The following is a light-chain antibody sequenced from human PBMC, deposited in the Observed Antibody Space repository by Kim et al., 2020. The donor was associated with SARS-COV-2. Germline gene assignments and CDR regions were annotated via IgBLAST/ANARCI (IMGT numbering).Light chain of an antibody. CDR3: QVWDSSGDHYV. Sequence: APGKTARITCGGNNIGSKRVHWYQQKPGQAPVLVIYYDSDRPSGIPERFSGSNAGNTATLTISRVEAGDEADYYCQVWDSSGDHYVFGTGTKVTVL. J-gene: IGLJ1*01. CDR1: NIGSKR. V-gene: IGLV3-21*04. CDR2: YDS.